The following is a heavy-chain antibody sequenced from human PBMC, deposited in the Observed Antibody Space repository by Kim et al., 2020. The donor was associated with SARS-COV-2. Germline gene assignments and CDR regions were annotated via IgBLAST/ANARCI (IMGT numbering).Heavy chain of an antibody. CDR2: VYHSGST. CDR1: GGSISSSFNY. Sequence: SETLSLTCTVSGGSISSSFNYWGWIRQPPGKGLEWIGSVYHSGSTYDSPSLKSRVTVSVYTSKNEFYLKVTSVTAADTAVYFCARLPHDSSGYVDSWGPGILVTVSS. J-gene: IGHJ4*02. CDR3: ARLPHDSSGYVDS. D-gene: IGHD3-22*01. V-gene: IGHV4-39*01.